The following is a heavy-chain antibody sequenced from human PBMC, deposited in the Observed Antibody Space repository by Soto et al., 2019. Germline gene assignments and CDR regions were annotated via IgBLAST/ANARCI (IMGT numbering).Heavy chain of an antibody. CDR1: GFTFSSYW. D-gene: IGHD3-3*02. J-gene: IGHJ6*02. CDR3: ASITGSLPPKAAYPIFVNYYYGMDV. V-gene: IGHV3-74*01. CDR2: INSDGSSR. Sequence: EVQLVESGGGLVQPGGSLRLSCAASGFTFSSYWMHWVRQAPGKGLVWVSRINSDGSSRSYADSVKGRFTISRDNAKNTLYLQMKSLRAEDTAVYYCASITGSLPPKAAYPIFVNYYYGMDVWGQGTTVTVSS.